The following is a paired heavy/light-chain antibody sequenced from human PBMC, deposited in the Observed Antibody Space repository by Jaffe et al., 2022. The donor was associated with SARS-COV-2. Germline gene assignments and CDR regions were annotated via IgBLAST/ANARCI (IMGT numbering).Heavy chain of an antibody. Sequence: QVQLVESGGGLVKPGGSLRLSCAASGFTFSDYYMSWIRQAPGKGLEWISYISASSTIIYYADSVKGRFAISRDNAKNSLSLQMSSLRAEDTAVYYCARAGLFWSPDHSSPDYWGQGTLVTVSS. CDR1: GFTFSDYY. CDR3: ARAGLFWSPDHSSPDY. J-gene: IGHJ4*02. CDR2: ISASSTII. D-gene: IGHD2-8*02. V-gene: IGHV3-11*01.
Light chain of an antibody. Sequence: QSVLTQPPSVSAAPGQKVTISCSGSSSNIAKNFVSWYQQLPGTAPKLLIYENNKRPSGIPDRFSGSKSGTSATLGITGLQTGDEADYYCGTWDSGLSPGQVFGGGTKLTVL. CDR1: SSNIAKNF. CDR2: ENN. CDR3: GTWDSGLSPGQV. V-gene: IGLV1-51*02. J-gene: IGLJ2*01.